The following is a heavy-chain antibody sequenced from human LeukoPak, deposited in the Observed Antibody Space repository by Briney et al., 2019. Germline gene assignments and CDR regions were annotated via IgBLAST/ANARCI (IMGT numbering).Heavy chain of an antibody. CDR2: IYYIGST. CDR1: GDSITSYY. Sequence: PSGTLSLTCTVSGDSITSYYWSWIRQPPGKGPEWIGYIYYIGSTNYNPSLNSRVTISIDTSKNQFPRALRSVTAADTAVYYCARIEMATTQDYYYYMDVWGKGTTVTVSS. CDR3: ARIEMATTQDYYYYMDV. V-gene: IGHV4-59*08. J-gene: IGHJ6*03. D-gene: IGHD5-24*01.